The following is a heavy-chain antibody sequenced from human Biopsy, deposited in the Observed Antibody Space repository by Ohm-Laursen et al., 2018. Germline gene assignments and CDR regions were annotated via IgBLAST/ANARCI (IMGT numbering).Heavy chain of an antibody. CDR2: ISYNERT. D-gene: IGHD3-9*01. J-gene: IGHJ2*01. CDR3: VREPKTGTAEAWYFDL. V-gene: IGHV4-31*03. Sequence: TLSLTCRVSGASVKTSGYFWAWIRQRPGKGLEWIGYISYNERTHYNPSLTSRLAISFDTSNNRISLQLRSVSVADTAVYYCVREPKTGTAEAWYFDLWGRGSPVIVP. CDR1: GASVKTSGYF.